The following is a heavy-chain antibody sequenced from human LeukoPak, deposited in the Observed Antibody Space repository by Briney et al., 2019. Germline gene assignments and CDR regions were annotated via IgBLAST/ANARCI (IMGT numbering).Heavy chain of an antibody. CDR1: GGSISSGVYY. Sequence: SETLSLTCTVSGGSISSGVYYWSWIRQHPGKGLEWIGYIYYSGSTYYNPSLKSRATISVDTSKNRFSLKLSSVTAADTAVYYCARTTGTTSSNWFDPWSQGTLVTVSS. CDR3: ARTTGTTSSNWFDP. D-gene: IGHD1/OR15-1a*01. J-gene: IGHJ5*02. CDR2: IYYSGST. V-gene: IGHV4-31*03.